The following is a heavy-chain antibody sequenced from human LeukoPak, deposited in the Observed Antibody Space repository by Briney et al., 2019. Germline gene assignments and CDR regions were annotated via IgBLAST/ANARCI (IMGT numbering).Heavy chain of an antibody. CDR2: IYYSGST. CDR1: GGSISSYY. CDR3: ASDRRDGYNWDAFDI. D-gene: IGHD5-24*01. J-gene: IGHJ3*02. V-gene: IGHV4-59*12. Sequence: SETLSLTCTVSGGSISSYYWSWIRQPPGKGLEWIGYIYYSGSTNYNPSLKSRVTISVDTSKNQFSLKLSSVTAADTAVYYCASDRRDGYNWDAFDIWGQGTMVTVSS.